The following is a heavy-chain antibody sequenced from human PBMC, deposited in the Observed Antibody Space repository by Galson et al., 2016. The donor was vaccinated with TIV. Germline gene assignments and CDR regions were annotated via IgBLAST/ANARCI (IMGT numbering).Heavy chain of an antibody. CDR2: MNANSGNR. V-gene: IGHV1-8*02. CDR1: GYTSNTYD. D-gene: IGHD4-17*01. J-gene: IGHJ4*02. CDR3: ASAGPSDSGDYGKF. Sequence: SVEVSCKASGYTSNTYDINWVRQATGQGLEWMGWMNANSGNRGYAPKFQGRLTLTRDTSRGTAYMELSSLRSEDTAVYYCASAGPSDSGDYGKFWGQGTLVTVSS.